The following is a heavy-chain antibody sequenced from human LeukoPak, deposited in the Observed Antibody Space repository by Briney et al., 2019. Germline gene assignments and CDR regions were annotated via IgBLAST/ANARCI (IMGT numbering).Heavy chain of an antibody. J-gene: IGHJ5*02. CDR3: ARDNYSGSWSWFDP. CDR2: ISAYSGHT. V-gene: IGHV1-18*01. Sequence: GASVNVSCKASGYTFTNYGISWVRQAPGQGPEWMGWISAYSGHTNYAQKLQGRVTMTTDTSTSTAYMELRSLRSDDTAVYYCARDNYSGSWSWFDPWGQGTLVTVSS. CDR1: GYTFTNYG. D-gene: IGHD6-13*01.